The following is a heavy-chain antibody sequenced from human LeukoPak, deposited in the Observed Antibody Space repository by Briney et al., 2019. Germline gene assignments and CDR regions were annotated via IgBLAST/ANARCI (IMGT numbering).Heavy chain of an antibody. Sequence: GESLKISCKGSGYIFTSYWFGWVRQMPGKGLEWMGFIYPGDSDTRYSPSFQGQVTISADKSISTAYLQWSSLKASDTAMYFCARPLTGTTRFDIWGQGTMVTVSS. D-gene: IGHD1-20*01. CDR1: GYIFTSYW. CDR3: ARPLTGTTRFDI. J-gene: IGHJ3*02. V-gene: IGHV5-51*01. CDR2: IYPGDSDT.